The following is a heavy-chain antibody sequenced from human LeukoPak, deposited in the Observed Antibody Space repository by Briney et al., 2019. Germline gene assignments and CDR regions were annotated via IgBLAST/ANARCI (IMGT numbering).Heavy chain of an antibody. Sequence: GGSLRLSCAASGFTFSSYAMSWVRQAPGKGLEWVSAISGSGGSTYYADSVRGRFTISRDNSKNTLYLQMNSLRAEDTAVYYCARSMIDYYFDYWGQGTLVTVSS. V-gene: IGHV3-23*01. CDR3: ARSMIDYYFDY. J-gene: IGHJ4*02. D-gene: IGHD3-22*01. CDR2: ISGSGGST. CDR1: GFTFSSYA.